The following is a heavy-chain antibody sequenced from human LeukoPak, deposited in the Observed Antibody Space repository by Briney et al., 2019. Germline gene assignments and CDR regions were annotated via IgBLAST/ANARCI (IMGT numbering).Heavy chain of an antibody. CDR2: ISAYNGNT. Sequence: GASVKVSCKASGYTFTSYGISWVRQAPGQGLEWMGWISAYNGNTNYSQKLQGRVTMTTDTSTSTAYMELRSLRSDDTAVYYCARDLWRGAVAGSGGDYWGQGTLVTVSS. D-gene: IGHD6-19*01. J-gene: IGHJ4*02. CDR3: ARDLWRGAVAGSGGDY. V-gene: IGHV1-18*01. CDR1: GYTFTSYG.